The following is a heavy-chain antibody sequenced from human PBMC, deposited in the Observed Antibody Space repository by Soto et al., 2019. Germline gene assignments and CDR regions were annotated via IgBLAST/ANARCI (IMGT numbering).Heavy chain of an antibody. CDR1: GFDFDDYY. V-gene: IGHV3-11*01. Sequence: LTLSCTGCGFDFDDYYMSWIRQAPGKGLEWVSYIDSGDGTTYYTDSVKGRFTISRDNAKKTVYLQMSSLRVEDTALYYCVRPYYSSSWFPFDRWGQGTLVTVSS. D-gene: IGHD6-13*01. CDR2: IDSGDGTT. CDR3: VRPYYSSSWFPFDR. J-gene: IGHJ4*02.